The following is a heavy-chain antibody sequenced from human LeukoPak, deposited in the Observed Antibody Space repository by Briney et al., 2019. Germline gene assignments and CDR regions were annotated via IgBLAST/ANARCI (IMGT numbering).Heavy chain of an antibody. Sequence: GGSLRLSCAASGFTFSSYSMNWVRQAPGKGLEWVSYISSSSSTIYYADSVKGRFTISRDNAKNSLYLQMNSLRAEDTAVYYCARDRTSLFDWLLLDYWGQGTLVTVSS. D-gene: IGHD3-9*01. CDR2: ISSSSSTI. CDR3: ARDRTSLFDWLLLDY. J-gene: IGHJ4*02. CDR1: GFTFSSYS. V-gene: IGHV3-48*04.